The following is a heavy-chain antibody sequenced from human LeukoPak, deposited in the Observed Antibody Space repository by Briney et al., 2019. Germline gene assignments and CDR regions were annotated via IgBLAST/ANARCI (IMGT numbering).Heavy chain of an antibody. V-gene: IGHV3-23*01. CDR1: GFTFSSYA. CDR3: ARGYDYGES. D-gene: IGHD2-2*01. CDR2: ISSSGGTT. J-gene: IGHJ4*02. Sequence: PGGSLRLSCAASGFTFSSYAMSWVRQAPGKGLEWVSGISSSGGTTYSADSVKGRFTISRDSSKNTLYLRMNSLRADDTAVYYCARGYDYGESWGQGTLVTVSS.